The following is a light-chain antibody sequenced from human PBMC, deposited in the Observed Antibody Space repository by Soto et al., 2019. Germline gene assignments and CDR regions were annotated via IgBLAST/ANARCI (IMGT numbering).Light chain of an antibody. CDR2: DAS. Sequence: DIVLTQSPATLSLSPGERATPSCRASQSVRSYLGWYQQRPGQAPRLLIYDASNRATGIPARFSGSGSGTDFTLTISSLEPEDFALYYCQQGGTFGQGTRLEIK. CDR1: QSVRSY. J-gene: IGKJ5*01. V-gene: IGKV3-11*01. CDR3: QQGGT.